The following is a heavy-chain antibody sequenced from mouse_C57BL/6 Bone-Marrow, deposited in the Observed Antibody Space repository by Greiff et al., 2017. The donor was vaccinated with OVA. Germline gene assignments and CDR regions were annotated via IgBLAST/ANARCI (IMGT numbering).Heavy chain of an antibody. J-gene: IGHJ4*01. V-gene: IGHV1-53*01. Sequence: QVQLKQPGTELVKPGASVKLSCKASGYTFTSYWMHWVKQRPGQGLEWIGNINPSNGGTNYNEKFKSKATLTVDKSSSTAYMQLSSLTSEDSAVYYCASPLLYGSSYYYAMDYWGQGTSVTVSS. CDR1: GYTFTSYW. CDR3: ASPLLYGSSYYYAMDY. CDR2: INPSNGGT. D-gene: IGHD1-1*01.